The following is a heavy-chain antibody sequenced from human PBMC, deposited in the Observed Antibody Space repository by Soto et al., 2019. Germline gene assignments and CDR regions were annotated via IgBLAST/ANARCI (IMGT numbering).Heavy chain of an antibody. CDR2: ISYDGSNK. CDR1: GFTFSSYA. V-gene: IGHV3-30-3*01. CDR3: ARDYYRFNSGYGFSMDV. D-gene: IGHD5-12*01. J-gene: IGHJ6*01. Sequence: SLRLSCAASGFTFSSYAMHWVRQAPGKGLEWVAVISYDGSNKYYADSVKGRFTISRDNSKNTLYLQMNSLRAEDTAVYYCARDYYRFNSGYGFSMDVWGQGTTVTGSS.